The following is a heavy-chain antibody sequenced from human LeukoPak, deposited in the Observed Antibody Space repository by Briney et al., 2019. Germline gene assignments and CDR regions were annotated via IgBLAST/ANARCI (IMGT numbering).Heavy chain of an antibody. Sequence: PGGSLRLSCAVSGFTFSRYTMHWVRQAPGQGLEWVAVISIDGKTKYHADSVRGRFTISRDNSKNTLYLQMNSLRTEDTAVYFCARDHDSGGGGGYWGQGTLVTVSS. D-gene: IGHD1-26*01. J-gene: IGHJ4*02. V-gene: IGHV3-30*04. CDR3: ARDHDSGGGGGY. CDR1: GFTFSRYT. CDR2: ISIDGKTK.